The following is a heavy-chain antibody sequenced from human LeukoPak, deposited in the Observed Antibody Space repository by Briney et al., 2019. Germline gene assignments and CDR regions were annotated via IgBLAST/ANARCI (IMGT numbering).Heavy chain of an antibody. V-gene: IGHV3-7*04. D-gene: IGHD1-1*01. J-gene: IGHJ4*02. CDR1: GFTFSSFW. CDR3: TRVTTNGYFEY. Sequence: GGSLRLSCAASGFTFSSFWMGWVRQAPGKGLEWVASIKYDESEEHYVDSVKGRFTISRDNAKNSLYLQMISRRAEDTAVYFCTRVTTNGYFEYWGQGALVTVSS. CDR2: IKYDESEE.